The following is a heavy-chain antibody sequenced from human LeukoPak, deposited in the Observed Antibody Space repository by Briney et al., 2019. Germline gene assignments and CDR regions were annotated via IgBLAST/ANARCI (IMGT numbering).Heavy chain of an antibody. CDR2: ISYDGGNK. CDR1: GFTFSSYG. CDR3: AKDPGNTLSFDY. J-gene: IGHJ4*02. D-gene: IGHD3-10*01. Sequence: PGGSLRLSCAASGFTFSSYGMHWVRQAPGKGLEWVAVISYDGGNKYYADSVKGRFTISRDNSKNTLYLQMNSLRAEDTAVYYCAKDPGNTLSFDYWGQGTLVTVSS. V-gene: IGHV3-30*18.